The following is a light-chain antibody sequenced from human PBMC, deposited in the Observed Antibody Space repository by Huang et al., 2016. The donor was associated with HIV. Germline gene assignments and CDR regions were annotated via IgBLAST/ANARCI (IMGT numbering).Light chain of an antibody. Sequence: DIQMTQSPSSLSASIGDRVTITCRASRHIYSYLNWYQHRPGKAPKRLISDAANLEVGGPSRFSGSGSGRNFTLIISSLQPEDFATYYCQQYDSLPRTFGPGTKV. CDR2: DAA. J-gene: IGKJ3*01. CDR1: RHIYSY. CDR3: QQYDSLPRT. V-gene: IGKV1-33*01.